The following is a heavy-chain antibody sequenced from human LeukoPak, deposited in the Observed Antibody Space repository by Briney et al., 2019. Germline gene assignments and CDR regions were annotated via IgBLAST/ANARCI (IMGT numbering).Heavy chain of an antibody. Sequence: SVKVSCKASGGTFSSYAISWVRQAPGQGLEWMGRIIPILGIANYAQKFQGRVTITADKSTSTAYMELSSLRSEDTAVYYCARGGHDYGDYVWFDPWGQGTLVTVSS. CDR3: ARGGHDYGDYVWFDP. J-gene: IGHJ5*02. V-gene: IGHV1-69*04. D-gene: IGHD4-17*01. CDR2: IIPILGIA. CDR1: GGTFSSYA.